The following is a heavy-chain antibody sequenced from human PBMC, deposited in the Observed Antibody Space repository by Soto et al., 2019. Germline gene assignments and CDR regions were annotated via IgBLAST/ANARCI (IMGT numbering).Heavy chain of an antibody. J-gene: IGHJ4*02. CDR1: GFTFSDYY. Sequence: QVQLVESGGGLVKPGGSLRLSCAASGFTFSDYYMSWIRQAPGKGLEWLSYISGSSSYTNYADSVKGRFTISRDNAKNSLYLQMNSLGAEDTAVYYCARAMPGIARHEDYWGQGTLVTVSS. CDR3: ARAMPGIARHEDY. D-gene: IGHD6-13*01. CDR2: ISGSSSYT. V-gene: IGHV3-11*05.